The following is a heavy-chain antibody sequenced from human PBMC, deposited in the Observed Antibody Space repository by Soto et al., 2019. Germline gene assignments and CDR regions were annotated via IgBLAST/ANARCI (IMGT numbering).Heavy chain of an antibody. V-gene: IGHV4-4*02. CDR1: GDSISSNVW. Sequence: PSETLSLTCVVSGDSISSNVWWSWVRQPPGKGLEWIGEVYHNGLTNYNSSLRSRVTMSVDTSKNQFSLKLTSFTAADAAIYYCARDTEVPGENDRIDYWGQGILVTVSS. CDR3: ARDTEVPGENDRIDY. J-gene: IGHJ4*02. D-gene: IGHD1-1*01. CDR2: VYHNGLT.